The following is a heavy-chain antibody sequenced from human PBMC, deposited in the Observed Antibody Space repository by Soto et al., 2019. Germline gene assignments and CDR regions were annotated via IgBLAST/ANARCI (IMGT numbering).Heavy chain of an antibody. D-gene: IGHD2-21*01. V-gene: IGHV4-59*01. J-gene: IGHJ3*01. Sequence: PSETLSLTGTVPGDSISSYHWGWIRQPPWKGLEWIGFVYYSGVKYYNPSLESRVTMSTDTSRNQVSLKVKSVTAADTAVYYCARALVPSTCCGFDRCGQGTMVT. CDR2: VYYSGVK. CDR1: GDSISSYH. CDR3: ARALVPSTCCGFDR.